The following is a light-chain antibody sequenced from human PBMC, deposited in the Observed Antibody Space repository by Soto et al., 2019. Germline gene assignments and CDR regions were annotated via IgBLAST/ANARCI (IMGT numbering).Light chain of an antibody. J-gene: IGKJ1*01. CDR2: SAS. Sequence: DIQMTQSPSSLSASVGDRVSITCRASQSISMYLNWYQQKPGKAPKMLIYSASSMQSGVPSRFSGSGSGTDFTLTISSLQPEDFATYYCQQTYSIPQTFGQGTKVEIK. CDR3: QQTYSIPQT. V-gene: IGKV1-39*01. CDR1: QSISMY.